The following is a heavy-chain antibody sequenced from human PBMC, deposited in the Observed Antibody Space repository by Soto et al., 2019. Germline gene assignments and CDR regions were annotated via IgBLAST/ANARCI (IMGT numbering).Heavy chain of an antibody. CDR1: GGSFSGYY. D-gene: IGHD3-10*01. Sequence: QVQLQQWGAGLLKPSETLSLTCAVYGGSFSGYYWSWIRQPPGKGLEWIGEINHSGSTNYNPSLKSRVTISVDTSKNQFSLKLSSGTAADTAVYYCARGSISYGSGSYWGQGTLVTVSS. V-gene: IGHV4-34*01. CDR3: ARGSISYGSGSY. CDR2: INHSGST. J-gene: IGHJ4*02.